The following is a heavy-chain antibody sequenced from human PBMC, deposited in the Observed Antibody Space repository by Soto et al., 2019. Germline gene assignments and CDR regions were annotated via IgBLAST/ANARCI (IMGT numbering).Heavy chain of an antibody. CDR2: IIPIFGTA. J-gene: IGHJ6*02. D-gene: IGHD6-13*01. Sequence: SVKVSCKSSGGTFSSYAISWVRQAPGQGLEWMGGIIPIFGTANYAQKFQGRVTITADESTSTAYMELSSLRSEDTAVYYCARKGGAAAGTDYYYGMDVWGQGTTVTVSS. CDR3: ARKGGAAAGTDYYYGMDV. CDR1: GGTFSSYA. V-gene: IGHV1-69*13.